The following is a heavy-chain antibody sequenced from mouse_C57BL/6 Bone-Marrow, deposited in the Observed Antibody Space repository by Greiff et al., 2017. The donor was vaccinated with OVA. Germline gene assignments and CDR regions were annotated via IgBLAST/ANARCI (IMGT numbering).Heavy chain of an antibody. D-gene: IGHD1-1*01. J-gene: IGHJ1*03. CDR2: IRNKANGYTT. CDR1: GFTFTDYY. Sequence: EVQGVESGGGLVQPGGSLSLSCAASGFTFTDYYMSWVRQPPGKALEWLGFIRNKANGYTTEYSASVKGRFTISRDNYQSILYLQMNALRAEDSATYYWASARYYGSPSYWYFDVWGTGTTVTVSS. V-gene: IGHV7-3*01. CDR3: ASARYYGSPSYWYFDV.